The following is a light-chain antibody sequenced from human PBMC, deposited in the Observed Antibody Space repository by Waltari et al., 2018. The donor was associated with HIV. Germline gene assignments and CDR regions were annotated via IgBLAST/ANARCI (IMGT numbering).Light chain of an antibody. J-gene: IGLJ3*02. V-gene: IGLV1-47*01. CDR1: SSNIGSNY. CDR2: RNN. CDR3: AAWDDSLSGRWV. Sequence: QSVLTQPPSASGNPGQRVTISCSGSSSNIGSNYVYWYQQLTGTAPKLLIYRNNQRPSGVPDRFSGSKSGTSASLAISGLRSEDEADYYCAAWDDSLSGRWVFGGGTKLTVL.